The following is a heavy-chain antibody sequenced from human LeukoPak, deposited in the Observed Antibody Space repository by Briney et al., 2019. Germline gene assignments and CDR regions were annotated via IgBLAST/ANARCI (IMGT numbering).Heavy chain of an antibody. Sequence: ASVKVSCKASGYTFTSYGISWVRQAPGQGLEWMGWISAYNGNTNYAQKLQGRVTMTTDTSTSTAYMELRSLRSDDTAVYYCATQAKWELLHAFDIWGQGTMVTVS. CDR1: GYTFTSYG. CDR2: ISAYNGNT. D-gene: IGHD1-26*01. V-gene: IGHV1-18*01. J-gene: IGHJ3*02. CDR3: ATQAKWELLHAFDI.